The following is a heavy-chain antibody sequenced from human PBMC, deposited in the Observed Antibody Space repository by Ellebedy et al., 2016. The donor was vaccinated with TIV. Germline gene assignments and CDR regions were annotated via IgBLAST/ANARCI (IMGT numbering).Heavy chain of an antibody. CDR1: GYTLTELS. J-gene: IGHJ6*02. CDR3: ATDGMVRGQGYYYYGMDV. V-gene: IGHV1-24*01. Sequence: ASVKVSCXVSGYTLTELSMHWVRQAPGKGLEWMGGFDPEDGETIYAQKFQGRVTMTEDTSTDTAYMELSSLRSEDTAVYYCATDGMVRGQGYYYYGMDVWGQGTTVTVSS. CDR2: FDPEDGET. D-gene: IGHD3-10*01.